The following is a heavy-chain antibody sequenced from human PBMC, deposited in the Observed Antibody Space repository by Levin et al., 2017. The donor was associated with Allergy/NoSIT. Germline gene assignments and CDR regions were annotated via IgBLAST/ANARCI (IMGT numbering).Heavy chain of an antibody. D-gene: IGHD3-16*02. J-gene: IGHJ4*02. V-gene: IGHV4-59*01. CDR2: IYDTGNT. CDR3: ARFVWGSYRGFDY. Sequence: SETLSLTCTVSGGSISSDNWSWIRQPPRKGLEWIGYIYDTGNTNYNPSLKSRVTLSVDTSKNQFSLKLSSVTPADTAVYYCARFVWGSYRGFDYWGQGTLVTVSS. CDR1: GGSISSDN.